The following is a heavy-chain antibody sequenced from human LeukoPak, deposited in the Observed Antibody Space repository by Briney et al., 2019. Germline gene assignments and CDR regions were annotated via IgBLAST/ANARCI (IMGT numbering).Heavy chain of an antibody. Sequence: GGSLRLSCAASGFTFSSYEMNWVRQAPGKGLEWVSYISSSGSTIYYADSVKGRFTISRDNSKNTLYLQINSLRAEDTAVYYCAKDPTAMVFLSGFDYWGQGTLVTVSS. CDR3: AKDPTAMVFLSGFDY. D-gene: IGHD5-18*01. CDR1: GFTFSSYE. V-gene: IGHV3-48*03. J-gene: IGHJ4*02. CDR2: ISSSGSTI.